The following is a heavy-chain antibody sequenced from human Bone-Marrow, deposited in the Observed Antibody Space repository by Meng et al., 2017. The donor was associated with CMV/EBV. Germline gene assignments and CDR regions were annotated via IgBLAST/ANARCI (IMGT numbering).Heavy chain of an antibody. Sequence: ASLKVSCEAAGYTFTSYHIHWVRQPPGQGLEWMGWSNPNSGGTNDAQKFQGRVTMTRDTSISKAYMELSRLRSDDTAVYYFARARGGGSSSSGRTYYFDYWGQGTLVSVSS. D-gene: IGHD6-6*01. CDR3: ARARGGGSSSSGRTYYFDY. V-gene: IGHV1-2*02. CDR1: GYTFTSYH. J-gene: IGHJ4*02. CDR2: SNPNSGGT.